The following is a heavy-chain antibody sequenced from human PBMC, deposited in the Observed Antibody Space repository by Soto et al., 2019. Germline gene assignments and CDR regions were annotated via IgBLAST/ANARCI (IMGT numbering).Heavy chain of an antibody. D-gene: IGHD2-15*01. CDR3: ARDRDVGYCSGGSCLVPFDY. V-gene: IGHV1-69*13. J-gene: IGHJ4*02. CDR2: IIPIFGTA. Sequence: SVKVSCKASGGTFSSYAISWVRQAPGQGLEWMGGIIPIFGTANYAQKFQGRVTITADESTSTAYMELSSLRSEDTAVYYCARDRDVGYCSGGSCLVPFDYWGQGTLVTVS. CDR1: GGTFSSYA.